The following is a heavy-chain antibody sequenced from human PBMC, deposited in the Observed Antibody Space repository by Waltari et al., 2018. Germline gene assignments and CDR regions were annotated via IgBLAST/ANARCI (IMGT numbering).Heavy chain of an antibody. CDR3: ATDLPGDRDFDF. CDR2: IRSGGSTI. J-gene: IGHJ4*02. V-gene: IGHV3-48*03. CDR1: GFIFSNYQ. D-gene: IGHD7-27*01. Sequence: EVQLVESGGGLVQPGGSMRLSCVASGFIFSNYQMNWVRQAPGKGLEWVSFIRSGGSTIYADSVKGRFTISRDNAENSLYLQRNSLRVEDTAIYYCATDLPGDRDFDFWGQGTLVTVSS.